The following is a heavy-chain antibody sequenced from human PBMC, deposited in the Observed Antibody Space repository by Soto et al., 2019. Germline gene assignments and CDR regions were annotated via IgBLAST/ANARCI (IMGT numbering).Heavy chain of an antibody. V-gene: IGHV4-39*01. D-gene: IGHD2-2*01. Sequence: SETLSLTCTVSGGSIISSSYYWGWIRQPPGKGLEWIGSIYYSGSTYYNPSLKSRVTISVDTSKNQFSLKLSSVTAADTAVYYCARGMACISTSCYVPEGHYYYYYGMDVWGQGTTVTVS. CDR2: IYYSGST. J-gene: IGHJ6*02. CDR1: GGSIISSSYY. CDR3: ARGMACISTSCYVPEGHYYYYYGMDV.